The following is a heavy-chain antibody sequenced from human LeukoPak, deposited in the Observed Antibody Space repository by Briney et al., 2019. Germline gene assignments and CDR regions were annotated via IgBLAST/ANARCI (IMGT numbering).Heavy chain of an antibody. CDR2: IYYSGST. V-gene: IGHV4-59*01. CDR3: ARSKDILTGYCFDY. Sequence: SETLSLTCTVSGGSISSYYWSWIRQPPGKGLELIGYIYYSGSTNYNPSLKSRVTISVDTSKNQFSLKLSSVTAADTAVYYCARSKDILTGYCFDYWGQGTLVTVSS. D-gene: IGHD3-9*01. J-gene: IGHJ4*02. CDR1: GGSISSYY.